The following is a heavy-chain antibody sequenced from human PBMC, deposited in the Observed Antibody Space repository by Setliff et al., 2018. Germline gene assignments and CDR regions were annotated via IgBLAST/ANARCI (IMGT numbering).Heavy chain of an antibody. CDR3: ARVLEPNYDILTGYYYYYYYGMDV. D-gene: IGHD3-9*01. Sequence: PGESLKISCKGSGYRFTSYWIGWVRQVPGKGLEWMGIIYPGDSDTAYSPSFQGQVTFSVDKSISTAYLQWRSLKAPDTAFYYCARVLEPNYDILTGYYYYYYYGMDVWGQGTTVTVS. J-gene: IGHJ6*02. CDR1: GYRFTSYW. CDR2: IYPGDSDT. V-gene: IGHV5-51*01.